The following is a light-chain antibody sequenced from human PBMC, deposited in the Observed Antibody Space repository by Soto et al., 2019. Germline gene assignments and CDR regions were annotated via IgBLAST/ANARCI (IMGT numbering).Light chain of an antibody. CDR2: AVT. CDR1: SSDVSRYNY. J-gene: IGLJ3*02. CDR3: SSYTTSSTWV. V-gene: IGLV2-14*01. Sequence: QPVLTQPASVSGSPGQTITIPCTGTSSDVSRYNYVSWYQQHPGKAPKLMIYAVTNRPSGVSNRFSGSKSGSTASLTISGLQAEDEADYYCSSYTTSSTWVFGGGTKLTVL.